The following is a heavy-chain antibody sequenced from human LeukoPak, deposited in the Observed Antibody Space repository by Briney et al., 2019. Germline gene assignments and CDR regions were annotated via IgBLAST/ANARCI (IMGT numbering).Heavy chain of an antibody. CDR2: INSDGSST. CDR1: GFTFSSYW. V-gene: IGHV3-74*01. Sequence: PGGSLRLSCAASGFTFSSYWMHWVRQAPGKGLVWVSRINSDGSSTSYADSVKGRFTISRDNAKNTLYLQMNSLRAEDTAVYYCARRIFSEGPYYYYGMDVWRQGTTVTVSS. CDR3: ARRIFSEGPYYYYGMDV. D-gene: IGHD2-15*01. J-gene: IGHJ6*02.